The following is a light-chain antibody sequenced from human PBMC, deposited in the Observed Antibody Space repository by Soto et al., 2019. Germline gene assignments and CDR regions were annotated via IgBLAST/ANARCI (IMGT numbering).Light chain of an antibody. J-gene: IGLJ1*01. V-gene: IGLV2-14*01. CDR3: GSYTSSNTLV. CDR2: EVS. Sequence: QSVLTQPASVSGSPGQSVTISCTGTSSDLGRYNYVSWYQQHPGKAPKLMIYEVSNRPSGVSSRFSASKSGNTASLTISGLQSEDEADYYCGSYTSSNTLVFGTGTKVTVL. CDR1: SSDLGRYNY.